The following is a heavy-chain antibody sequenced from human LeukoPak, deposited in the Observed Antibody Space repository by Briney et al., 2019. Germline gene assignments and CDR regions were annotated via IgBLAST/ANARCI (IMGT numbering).Heavy chain of an antibody. CDR3: ARQKGGSGLGY. CDR2: IYYSGST. J-gene: IGHJ4*02. D-gene: IGHD3-10*01. CDR1: GGXISRGGYY. Sequence: SETLSLTCTVSGGXISRGGYYWTWIRQPPGKGLEWIGYIYYSGSTNYNPSLKSRVTISVDTSKNQFSLKLSSVTAADTAVYYCARQKGGSGLGYWGQGTLVTVSS. V-gene: IGHV4-61*08.